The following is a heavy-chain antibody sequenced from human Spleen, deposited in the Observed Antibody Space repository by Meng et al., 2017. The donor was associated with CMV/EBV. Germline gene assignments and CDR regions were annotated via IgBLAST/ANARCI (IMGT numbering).Heavy chain of an antibody. Sequence: QIQLVQSGPELRRPGASGKVSCKASGYKFDIYAFTWVRQAPGQGLGWVGWVSGENGETNYGQKVQDRVTVTADTLTKTAYMEMRSLRSDDSAMYYCARAGAAVTTNFDFWGQGTLVTVSS. D-gene: IGHD4-17*01. CDR2: VSGENGET. CDR1: GYKFDIYA. CDR3: ARAGAAVTTNFDF. J-gene: IGHJ4*02. V-gene: IGHV1-18*01.